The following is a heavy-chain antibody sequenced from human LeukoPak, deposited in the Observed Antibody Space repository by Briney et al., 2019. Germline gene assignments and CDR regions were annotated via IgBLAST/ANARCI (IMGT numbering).Heavy chain of an antibody. D-gene: IGHD1-26*01. CDR2: FDPEGGET. V-gene: IGHV1-24*01. J-gene: IGHJ4*02. CDR3: ARSEASGSHLQY. Sequence: ASVKVSCKVSGYTLTELSMHWVRQAPGKGLEWMGGFDPEGGETIYAQKFQGRVTMTEDTSTDTAYMELSSLRSEDTAVYYCARSEASGSHLQYWGQGTLVTVSS. CDR1: GYTLTELS.